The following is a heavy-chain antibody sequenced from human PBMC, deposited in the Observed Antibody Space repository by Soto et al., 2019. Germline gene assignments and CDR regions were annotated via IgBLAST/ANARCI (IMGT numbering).Heavy chain of an antibody. CDR2: IIPMFDTP. CDR1: GGTFSSDS. CDR3: ARDDSGFSGSHYIDYFNY. D-gene: IGHD1-26*01. Sequence: GASVKVSCKASGGTFSSDSFSWVRQAPGQGLEWMGGIIPMFDTPIYAQKFQDRVTITRDTSAGTVYMQLSSLTSEDTAVYYCARDDSGFSGSHYIDYFNYWGQGALVTVSS. J-gene: IGHJ4*02. V-gene: IGHV1-69*05.